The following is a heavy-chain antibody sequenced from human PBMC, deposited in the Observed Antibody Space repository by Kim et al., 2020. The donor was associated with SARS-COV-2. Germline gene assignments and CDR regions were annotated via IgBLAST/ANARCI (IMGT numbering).Heavy chain of an antibody. CDR3: ARAISYGGFDFDY. Sequence: GGSLRLSCAASGFAVSSNHMSWVRQAPGKGLEWVSVIYSGGNSYYADSVKGRFTISRDNSKNMLYLQMNSLRAEDTAVYYCARAISYGGFDFDYWGQGTLVTVSS. D-gene: IGHD5-12*01. V-gene: IGHV3-53*01. CDR1: GFAVSSNH. CDR2: IYSGGNS. J-gene: IGHJ4*02.